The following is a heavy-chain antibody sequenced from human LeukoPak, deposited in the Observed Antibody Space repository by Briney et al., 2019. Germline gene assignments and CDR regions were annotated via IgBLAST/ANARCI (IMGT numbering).Heavy chain of an antibody. V-gene: IGHV3-20*01. CDR1: GFTFDDYG. Sequence: GGSLRLSCAASGFTFDDYGMSWVRQAPGKGLEWVSGINWNGGSTGYADSVKGRFTISRDNAKNSLYLQMNSLRAEDTALYHCARDRRDSSGYYFDYWGQGTLVAVSS. J-gene: IGHJ4*02. CDR2: INWNGGST. CDR3: ARDRRDSSGYYFDY. D-gene: IGHD3-22*01.